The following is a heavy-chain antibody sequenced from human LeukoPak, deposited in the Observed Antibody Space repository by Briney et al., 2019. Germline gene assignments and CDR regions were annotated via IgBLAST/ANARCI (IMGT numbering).Heavy chain of an antibody. J-gene: IGHJ4*02. V-gene: IGHV3-48*03. Sequence: QPGGSLRLSCAASGFTFSSCEMNWVRQAPRKGLEWVSYISSSGSTIYYADSVKGRFTISRDNAKNSLYLQMNSLRAEDTAVYYCARDHYGSGSYYPQFDYWGQGTLVTVSS. D-gene: IGHD3-10*01. CDR2: ISSSGSTI. CDR1: GFTFSSCE. CDR3: ARDHYGSGSYYPQFDY.